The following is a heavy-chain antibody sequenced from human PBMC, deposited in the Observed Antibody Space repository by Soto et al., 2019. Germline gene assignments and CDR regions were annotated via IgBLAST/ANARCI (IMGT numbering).Heavy chain of an antibody. Sequence: PGGSLRLSCAASGFTFSRYSMNWVRQAPGKGLEWVSSISSSGSYIYYADSLKGRFTISRDNAKNSLYLRMNSLRVEDTAVYYCARHYGPDLAHETDYWGQGTLVTVSS. CDR3: ARHYGPDLAHETDY. J-gene: IGHJ4*02. V-gene: IGHV3-21*01. CDR1: GFTFSRYS. D-gene: IGHD3-16*01. CDR2: ISSSGSYI.